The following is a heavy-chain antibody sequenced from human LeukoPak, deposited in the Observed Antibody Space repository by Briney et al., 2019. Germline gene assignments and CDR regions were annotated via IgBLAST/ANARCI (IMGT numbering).Heavy chain of an antibody. Sequence: GGSLRLSCAASGFTFSKFCMMWVRQAPGKGLEWVSSIAGTGETYYADSVKGRFTVSSDNSKSTLYLQINSLTAEDTALYYCAKGKAPGAVDWFDPWGQGTLVTVSS. V-gene: IGHV3-23*01. J-gene: IGHJ5*02. D-gene: IGHD2-8*02. CDR1: GFTFSKFC. CDR3: AKGKAPGAVDWFDP. CDR2: IAGTGET.